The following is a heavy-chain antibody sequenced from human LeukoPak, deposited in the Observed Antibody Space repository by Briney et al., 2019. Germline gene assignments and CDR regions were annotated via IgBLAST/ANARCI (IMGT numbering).Heavy chain of an antibody. CDR1: GGSISSGDYY. CDR3: ARPPDYNDYGAAFDF. D-gene: IGHD4-11*01. J-gene: IGHJ4*02. Sequence: SQTLSLTCTVSGGSISSGDYYWSWIRHPPGKGLEWIGYIYYSGSTYYNPSLKSRVTISVDTSKNQFSLKLSSVTAADTAVYYCARPPDYNDYGAAFDFWGQGTLVTVSS. CDR2: IYYSGST. V-gene: IGHV4-30-4*08.